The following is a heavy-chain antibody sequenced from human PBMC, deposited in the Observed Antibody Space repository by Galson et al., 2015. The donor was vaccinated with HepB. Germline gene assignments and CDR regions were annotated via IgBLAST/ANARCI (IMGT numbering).Heavy chain of an antibody. CDR3: ARSEGYSSSWYRVY. CDR2: ISSSGNTI. Sequence: SLRLSCAASGFTFSSYSMNWVRQAPGKGLEWVSYISSSGNTIYYADSVKGRFTISRDNAKNSLYLQMSSLRDEDTAVYYCARSEGYSSSWYRVYWGQGTLVTVSS. V-gene: IGHV3-48*02. J-gene: IGHJ4*02. D-gene: IGHD6-13*01. CDR1: GFTFSSYS.